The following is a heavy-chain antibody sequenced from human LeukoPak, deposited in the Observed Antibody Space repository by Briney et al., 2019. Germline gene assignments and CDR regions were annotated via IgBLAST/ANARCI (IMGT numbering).Heavy chain of an antibody. Sequence: SETLSLTCTVSGGSISSYYWSWIRQPPGKGLEWIGYIYYSGSTNYNPSLKSRVTISVDTSKNQFSLKLSSVTAADTAVYYCARGYSSRNWFDPWGQGTLVTVSS. D-gene: IGHD6-19*01. CDR3: ARGYSSRNWFDP. CDR1: GGSISSYY. CDR2: IYYSGST. J-gene: IGHJ5*02. V-gene: IGHV4-59*01.